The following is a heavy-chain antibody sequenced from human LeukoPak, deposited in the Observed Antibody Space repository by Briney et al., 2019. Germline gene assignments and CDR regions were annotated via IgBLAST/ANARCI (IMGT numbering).Heavy chain of an antibody. J-gene: IGHJ4*02. V-gene: IGHV1-2*04. Sequence: GASVKVSCKASGYTFTDYYMHWVRQAPGQGLEWMGWVNPNSGATNYAQKFQGWVTMTRDTSISTAYMELSRLRSDDTAVYYCARGNYDILTGYSPPGYWGQGTLVTVSS. CDR1: GYTFTDYY. D-gene: IGHD3-9*01. CDR3: ARGNYDILTGYSPPGY. CDR2: VNPNSGAT.